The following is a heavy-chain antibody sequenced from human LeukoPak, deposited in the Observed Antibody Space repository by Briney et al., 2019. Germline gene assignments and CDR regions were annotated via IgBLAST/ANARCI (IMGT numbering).Heavy chain of an antibody. D-gene: IGHD6-19*01. CDR1: GFTFSSYG. CDR2: IRYDGSNK. V-gene: IGHV3-30*02. CDR3: AKPILGYSSGWEAPLDY. Sequence: GGSLRLSCAASGFTFSSYGMHWVRQAPGKGLEWVAFIRYDGSNKYYADSVKGRFTISRDNSKNTLYLQMNSLRAEDTAVYYCAKPILGYSSGWEAPLDYWGQGTLVTVSS. J-gene: IGHJ4*02.